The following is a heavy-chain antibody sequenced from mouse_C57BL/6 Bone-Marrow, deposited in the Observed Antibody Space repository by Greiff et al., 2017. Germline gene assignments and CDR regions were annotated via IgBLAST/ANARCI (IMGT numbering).Heavy chain of an antibody. CDR3: VRLTGNYAMDY. CDR2: IRSKSNNYAT. J-gene: IGHJ4*01. V-gene: IGHV10-1*01. CDR1: GFSFNTYA. Sequence: VKLVESGGGLVQPKGSLKLSCAASGFSFNTYAMNWVRQAPGKGLEWVARIRSKSNNYATYYADSVKDRFTISRDDSESMLYLQMNNLKTEDTAMYYCVRLTGNYAMDYWGQGTSVTVSS. D-gene: IGHD4-1*01.